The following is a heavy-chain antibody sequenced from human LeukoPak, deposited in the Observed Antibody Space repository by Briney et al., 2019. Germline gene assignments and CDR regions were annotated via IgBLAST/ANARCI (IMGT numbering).Heavy chain of an antibody. J-gene: IGHJ4*02. CDR1: GYTFTSYG. CDR2: NSAYNGNT. V-gene: IGHV1-18*04. D-gene: IGHD2-2*01. CDR3: ARDIVVVPAAVFDY. Sequence: ASVKVSCKASGYTFTSYGISWVRQAPGQGLEGMGWNSAYNGNTNYAQKLQGRVTMTTHTSTSTAYMELRSLRYDDTAVYYCARDIVVVPAAVFDYWGQGALVTVSS.